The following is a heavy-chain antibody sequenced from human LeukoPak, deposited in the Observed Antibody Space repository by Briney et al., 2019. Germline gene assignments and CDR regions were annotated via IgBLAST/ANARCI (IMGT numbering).Heavy chain of an antibody. CDR1: GGSISSYY. D-gene: IGHD3-3*01. V-gene: IGHV4-59*08. CDR2: IYYSGST. Sequence: ASETLSLTCTVSGGSISSYYWSWIRQPPGKGLEWIGYIYYSGSTNYNPSLKSRVTISVDTSKNQFSLKLSSVTAAETAVYYCARSGYYPFDYWGQGTLVTVSS. J-gene: IGHJ4*02. CDR3: ARSGYYPFDY.